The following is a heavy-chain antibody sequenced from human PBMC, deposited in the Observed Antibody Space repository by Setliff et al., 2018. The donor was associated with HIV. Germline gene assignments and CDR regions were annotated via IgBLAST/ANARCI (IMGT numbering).Heavy chain of an antibody. D-gene: IGHD3-10*01. V-gene: IGHV4-59*11. CDR3: ARVEAKVRGATYGMDV. CDR1: GDSISSHY. J-gene: IGHJ6*02. CDR2: IYYSGNT. Sequence: LSLTCNVSGDSISSHYWSWIRQPPGKGLEWIGTIYYSGNTISNPSLKSRVTISVDTSKNQFSLNLNSVTAADTAVHYCARVEAKVRGATYGMDVWGQGTTVTVSS.